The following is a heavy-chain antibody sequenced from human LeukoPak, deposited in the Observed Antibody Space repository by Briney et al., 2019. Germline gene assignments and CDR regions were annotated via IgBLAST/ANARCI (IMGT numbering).Heavy chain of an antibody. Sequence: PGRSLRLSCAASGFTYSSYGMHWVRQAPGKGLEWVAVIWFDGSDKYYADSVKGRFTISRDNSKNTLYLQMNSLRAEDTAVYYCATDGSGSYIDYWGQGTLVTVSS. CDR1: GFTYSSYG. J-gene: IGHJ4*02. CDR3: ATDGSGSYIDY. CDR2: IWFDGSDK. V-gene: IGHV3-33*08. D-gene: IGHD3-10*01.